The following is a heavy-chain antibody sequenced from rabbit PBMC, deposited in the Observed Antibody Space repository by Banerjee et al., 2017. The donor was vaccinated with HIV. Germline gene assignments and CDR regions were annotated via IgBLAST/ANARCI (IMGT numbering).Heavy chain of an antibody. Sequence: QEQLEESGGDLVKPEGSLTLTCTASGFSFSSNYWICWVRQAPGKGLEWIACIYTGSSGSTWYATWVNGRFTISKTSPTTVTLQMTSLTAADTATYFCAREATRGWGDLDLWGPGTLVTVS. J-gene: IGHJ3*01. CDR3: AREATRGWGDLDL. V-gene: IGHV1S45*01. CDR1: GFSFSSNYW. D-gene: IGHD4-1*01. CDR2: IYTGSSGST.